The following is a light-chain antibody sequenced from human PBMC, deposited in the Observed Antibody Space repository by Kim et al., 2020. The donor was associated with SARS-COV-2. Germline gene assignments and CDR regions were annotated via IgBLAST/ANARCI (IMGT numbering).Light chain of an antibody. J-gene: IGLJ2*01. V-gene: IGLV3-1*01. CDR1: NLQFKY. Sequence: SYELTQPPSVSVSPGETATISCTGDNLQFKYVCWYQRTAGHSPVLVLYRDNKRPSGIPERFSGSNSGSTATLTISGTQAMDEADYYCQVWDNSLGVFGAGTQLTFL. CDR3: QVWDNSLGV. CDR2: RDN.